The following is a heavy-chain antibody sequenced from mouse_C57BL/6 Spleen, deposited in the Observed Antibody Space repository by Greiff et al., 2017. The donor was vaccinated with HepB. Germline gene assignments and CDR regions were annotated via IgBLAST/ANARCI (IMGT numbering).Heavy chain of an antibody. CDR3: ARADYYGSSYVGAMDY. Sequence: VQLQQSGPGMVKPSQSLSLTCTVTGYSITSGYDWHWIRHFPGNKLEWMGYISYSGSTNYNPSLKSRISITHDTSKNHFFLKLNSVTTEDTATYYCARADYYGSSYVGAMDYWGQGTSVTVSS. V-gene: IGHV3-1*01. D-gene: IGHD1-1*01. CDR2: ISYSGST. CDR1: GYSITSGYD. J-gene: IGHJ4*01.